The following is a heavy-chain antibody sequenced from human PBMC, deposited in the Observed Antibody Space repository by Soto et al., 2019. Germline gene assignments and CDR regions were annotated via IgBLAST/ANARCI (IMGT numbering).Heavy chain of an antibody. D-gene: IGHD6-19*01. CDR3: SKTLRSSGWYWDY. Sequence: GGSLRLSCAASGFTFSSYAMSWVRQAPGKGLEWVSAISGSGGSRYYDDSVKGRFTITRDNYKNTQYLQMNSQRAEDKAVYYCSKTLRSSGWYWDYWGQGTLVTVSS. CDR1: GFTFSSYA. CDR2: ISGSGGSR. V-gene: IGHV3-23*01. J-gene: IGHJ4*02.